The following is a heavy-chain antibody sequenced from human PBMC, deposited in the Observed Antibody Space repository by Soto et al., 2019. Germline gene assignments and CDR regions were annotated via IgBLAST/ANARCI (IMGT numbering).Heavy chain of an antibody. Sequence: EVRLLESGGDLAQPGGSLRLSCATSGFTFSNYDMSWVRQAPGKGLECVSTISNSGGSTYYADSVKGRFTISRDNSKNTLYLQVNSLTDEDTAVYYCARIVAGYWGQGTLVTVSS. V-gene: IGHV3-23*01. J-gene: IGHJ4*02. CDR3: ARIVAGY. CDR1: GFTFSNYD. D-gene: IGHD5-12*01. CDR2: ISNSGGST.